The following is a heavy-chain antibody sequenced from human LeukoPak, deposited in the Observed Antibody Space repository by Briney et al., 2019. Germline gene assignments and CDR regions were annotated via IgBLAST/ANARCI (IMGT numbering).Heavy chain of an antibody. J-gene: IGHJ4*02. Sequence: PGGSLRLSCAASGFTVSRNYMTWVRQAPGKGLEWVSVIYSDGDTYYVDSVKGRFTITRDNAKNTLYLQMNSLRAEDTALYYCARDLNYNLDFWGQGTLVTVSS. CDR3: ARDLNYNLDF. CDR1: GFTVSRNY. V-gene: IGHV3-66*01. CDR2: IYSDGDT. D-gene: IGHD5-24*01.